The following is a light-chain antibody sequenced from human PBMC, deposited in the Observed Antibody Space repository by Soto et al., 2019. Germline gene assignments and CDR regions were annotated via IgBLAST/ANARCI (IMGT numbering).Light chain of an antibody. CDR3: HQYKSWPPFT. CDR1: QSVSSN. J-gene: IGKJ5*01. V-gene: IGKV3-15*01. CDR2: GAS. Sequence: EIVMTQSPATLSVSPWERATLSCRASQSVSSNLAWYQQKPGQAPRLLLYGASTRATGIPARFSGSGSGTEFTLTISSLQSEDLAIYYCHQYKSWPPFTFGQGTRLEIK.